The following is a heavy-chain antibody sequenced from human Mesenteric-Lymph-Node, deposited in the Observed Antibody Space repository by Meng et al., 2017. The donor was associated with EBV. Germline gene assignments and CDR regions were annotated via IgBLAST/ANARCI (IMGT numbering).Heavy chain of an antibody. Sequence: QVQLKSARSGQVKPAQPVSLTCYGSGGSISGSPYYWRWIRQSPGKGLEWIGYSRGNTYYNPSLKSRVSISLDTSKNQFFLKLTSVTAADTDVYYCARGNYNFGQNFDYWGQGTLVTVFS. J-gene: IGHJ4*02. V-gene: IGHV4-30-4*01. D-gene: IGHD1-1*01. CDR1: GGSISGSPYY. CDR2: SRGNT. CDR3: ARGNYNFGQNFDY.